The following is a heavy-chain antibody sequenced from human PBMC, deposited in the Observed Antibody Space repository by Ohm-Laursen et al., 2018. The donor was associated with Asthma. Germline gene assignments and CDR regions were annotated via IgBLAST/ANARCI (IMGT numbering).Heavy chain of an antibody. V-gene: IGHV1-46*01. Sequence: ASVKVSCKASGYTFTSYYMRWVRQAPGQGLEWMGIINPSGGSTSYAQKFQGRVTMTWDTSITTAYLELSSLTSDDTALYYCASGLAGDYGDYVPDFWGQGSLVTVSA. CDR2: INPSGGST. CDR3: ASGLAGDYGDYVPDF. D-gene: IGHD4-17*01. CDR1: GYTFTSYY. J-gene: IGHJ4*02.